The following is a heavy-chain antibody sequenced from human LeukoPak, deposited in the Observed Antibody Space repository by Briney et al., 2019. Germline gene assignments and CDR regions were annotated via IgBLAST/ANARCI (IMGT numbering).Heavy chain of an antibody. CDR2: IYHSGIT. D-gene: IGHD1-26*01. CDR3: ARAWSLVGATFDY. V-gene: IGHV4-59*01. CDR1: GDSISDYY. J-gene: IGHJ4*02. Sequence: SETLSLTCTVSGDSISDYYWSWIRQPPGRGLEWIGYIYHSGITTYNPSLTSRVTMSVDTAKNQFSLRLNSVTAADTALYYCARAWSLVGATFDYWGQGTLVTVSS.